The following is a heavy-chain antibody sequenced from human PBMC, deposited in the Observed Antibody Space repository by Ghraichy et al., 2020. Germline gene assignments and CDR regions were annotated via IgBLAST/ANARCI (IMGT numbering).Heavy chain of an antibody. CDR2: ISWNSGSI. CDR3: AKTLSDSSSWQGGDYYYGMDV. J-gene: IGHJ6*02. D-gene: IGHD6-13*01. CDR1: GFTFDDYA. V-gene: IGHV3-9*01. Sequence: SLNISCAASGFTFDDYAMHWVRQAPGKGLEWVSGISWNSGSIGYADSVKGRFTISRDNAKNSLYLQMNSLGAEDTALYYCAKTLSDSSSWQGGDYYYGMDVWGHGTPVTVSS.